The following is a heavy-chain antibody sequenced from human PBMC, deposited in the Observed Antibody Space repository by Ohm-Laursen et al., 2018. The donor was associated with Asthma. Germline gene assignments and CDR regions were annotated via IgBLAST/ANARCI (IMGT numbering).Heavy chain of an antibody. D-gene: IGHD6-19*01. V-gene: IGHV1-2*06. Sequence: ASVKVSCKVSGYTFTSYVIHWVRQAPGQGLEWMGRINPNSGGTNYAQKFQGRVTMTRDTSISTAYMELSRLRSDDTAVYYCARDGIAVAGTDYWGQGTLVTVSS. J-gene: IGHJ4*02. CDR2: INPNSGGT. CDR1: GYTFTSYV. CDR3: ARDGIAVAGTDY.